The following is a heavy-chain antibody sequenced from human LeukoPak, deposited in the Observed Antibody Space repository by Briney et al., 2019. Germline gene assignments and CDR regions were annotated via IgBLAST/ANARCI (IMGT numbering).Heavy chain of an antibody. CDR3: ARGANYYDSSGYYLRDFDY. J-gene: IGHJ4*02. CDR1: EYTFSSYW. Sequence: PGESLKISCAGSEYTFSSYWIGWVRQMPGRGLEWMGIIYPGDSDTGYSPSFQGQVTISADKSISTAYLQWSSLKASDTAMYYCARGANYYDSSGYYLRDFDYWGQGTLVTVSS. D-gene: IGHD3-22*01. CDR2: IYPGDSDT. V-gene: IGHV5-51*01.